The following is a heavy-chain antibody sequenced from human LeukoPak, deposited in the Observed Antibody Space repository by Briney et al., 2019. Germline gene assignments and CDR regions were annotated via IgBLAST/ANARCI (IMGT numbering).Heavy chain of an antibody. Sequence: PSETLSLTCALHGGSFTYYYWAWIRQTPGKGLEWIGEINHAGTADYNPSLKSRVTISVDTSKNQFSLRLNSVTPADTAVYYCARLVYGTYDFWSGYPVGYFDYWGQGTLVTVSS. CDR1: GGSFTYYY. CDR2: INHAGTA. CDR3: ARLVYGTYDFWSGYPVGYFDY. D-gene: IGHD3-3*01. J-gene: IGHJ4*02. V-gene: IGHV4-34*01.